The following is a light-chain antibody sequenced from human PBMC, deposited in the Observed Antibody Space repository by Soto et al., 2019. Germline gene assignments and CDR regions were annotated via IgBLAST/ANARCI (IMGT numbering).Light chain of an antibody. CDR3: QQYGSSSYT. J-gene: IGKJ2*01. V-gene: IGKV3-20*01. Sequence: EIVLTQSPGTLSLSPGERATLSCTASQSISSSYLAWYQQKPGQAPRLLIYGASNRATGIPDRFSGSGSGTDFNLAINRLEPEDLAVYYCQQYGSSSYTFGQGTKLDSK. CDR1: QSISSSY. CDR2: GAS.